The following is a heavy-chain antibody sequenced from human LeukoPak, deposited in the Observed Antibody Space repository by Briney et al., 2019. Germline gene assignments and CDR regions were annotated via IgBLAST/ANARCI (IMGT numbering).Heavy chain of an antibody. Sequence: PGGSLRLSCAASGFTFRNYAMSWVRQAPGKGLEWVSSISTSGDNTYHADSVKGRFTISRDNAKNSLYLQMNSLRAEDTAVYYCARLYCSGGSCYSVSYYYYYGMDVWGQGTTVTVSS. CDR3: ARLYCSGGSCYSVSYYYYYGMDV. CDR2: ISTSGDNT. CDR1: GFTFRNYA. J-gene: IGHJ6*02. V-gene: IGHV3-23*01. D-gene: IGHD2-15*01.